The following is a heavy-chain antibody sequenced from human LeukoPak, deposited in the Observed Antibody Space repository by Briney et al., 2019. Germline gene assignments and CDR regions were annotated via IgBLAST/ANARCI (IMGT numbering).Heavy chain of an antibody. J-gene: IGHJ3*02. Sequence: GGSLRLSCAASGFTFSSYAMSWVRQAPGKGLEWVSAISGSGGSTYYADSVKGRFTISRDNAKNSLYLQMNSLRAEDTAVYYCARTRRRGYYYDSSGPRGAFDIWGQGTMVTVSS. CDR2: ISGSGGST. CDR3: ARTRRRGYYYDSSGPRGAFDI. D-gene: IGHD3-22*01. V-gene: IGHV3-23*01. CDR1: GFTFSSYA.